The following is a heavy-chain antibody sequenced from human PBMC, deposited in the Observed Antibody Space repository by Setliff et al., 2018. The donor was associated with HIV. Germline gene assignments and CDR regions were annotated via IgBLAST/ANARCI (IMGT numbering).Heavy chain of an antibody. V-gene: IGHV1-24*01. D-gene: IGHD6-13*01. CDR2: FDPEDGET. CDR3: ATGESIAAAPFDY. J-gene: IGHJ4*02. Sequence: AASVKVSCKVSGYTLTELSMHWVRQAPGKGLEWMGGFDPEDGETIYAQKFQGRVTMTEDTSTDTAYMELSSLRSEDTAVYYCATGESIAAAPFDYWGQGTLVTVSS. CDR1: GYTLTELS.